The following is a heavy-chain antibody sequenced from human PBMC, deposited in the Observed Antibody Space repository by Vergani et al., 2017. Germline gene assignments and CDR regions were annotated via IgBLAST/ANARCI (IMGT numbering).Heavy chain of an antibody. CDR2: IYYSGST. J-gene: IGHJ6*02. CDR1: GGSISSSSYY. V-gene: IGHV4-39*01. CDR3: AGHRAYCGGDCYPYYYGMDV. D-gene: IGHD2-21*02. Sequence: QLQLQESGPGLVKPSETLSLTCTVSGGSISSSSYYWGWIRQPPGKGLGWIGSIYYSGSTYYNPSLKSRVTISVDTSKNQFSLKLSSVTAADTAVYYCAGHRAYCGGDCYPYYYGMDVWGQGTTVTVSS.